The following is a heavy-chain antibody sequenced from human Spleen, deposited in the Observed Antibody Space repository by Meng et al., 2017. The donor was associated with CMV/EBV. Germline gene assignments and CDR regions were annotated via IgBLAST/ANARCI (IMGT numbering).Heavy chain of an antibody. CDR1: GGSISSSDYH. Sequence: SETLSLTCTVSGGSISSSDYHWGWIRQPPGKGLEWVGTIHYSGSTYYSPSLKSRVTMSADTSKNQFSLRLSSVTAADTAVYYCARPQRQQLVSFDYWGQGTLVTSPQ. V-gene: IGHV4-39*01. D-gene: IGHD6-13*01. CDR2: IHYSGST. J-gene: IGHJ4*02. CDR3: ARPQRQQLVSFDY.